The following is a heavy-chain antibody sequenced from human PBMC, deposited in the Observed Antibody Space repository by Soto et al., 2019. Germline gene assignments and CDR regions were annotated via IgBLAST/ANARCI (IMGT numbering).Heavy chain of an antibody. D-gene: IGHD3-3*01. CDR1: GFTFSNAW. CDR2: IKSKTDGGTT. V-gene: IGHV3-15*01. CDR3: TTEGYDFWSGPHYYYYGMDV. J-gene: IGHJ6*02. Sequence: LRLSCAASGFTFSNAWMSWVRQAPGKGLEWVGRIKSKTDGGTTDYAAPVKGRFTISRDDSKNTLYLQMNSLKTEDTAVYYCTTEGYDFWSGPHYYYYGMDVWGQGTTVTVSS.